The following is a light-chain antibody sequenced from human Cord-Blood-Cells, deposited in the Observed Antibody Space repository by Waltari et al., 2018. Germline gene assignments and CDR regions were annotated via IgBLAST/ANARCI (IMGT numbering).Light chain of an antibody. V-gene: IGLV2-14*01. J-gene: IGLJ2*01. Sequence: ITISCTGTSSDVGGYNYVSWYQQHPGKAPKLMIYEVSNRPSGVSNRFSGSKSGNTASLTISGLQAEDEADYYCSSYTSSSTLEVFGGGTKLTVL. CDR3: SSYTSSSTLEV. CDR2: EVS. CDR1: SSDVGGYNY.